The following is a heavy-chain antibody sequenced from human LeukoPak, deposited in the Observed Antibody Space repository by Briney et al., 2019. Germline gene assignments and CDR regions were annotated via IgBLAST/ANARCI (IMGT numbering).Heavy chain of an antibody. CDR1: GGTFSSYA. Sequence: GASVKVSCKASGGTFSSYAISWVRQAPGQGLEWMGGIIPIFGTANYAQKFQGRVTITADESTSTAYMELSSLRSEDTAVYYCARERYSSSGGGYFDYWGQGTLVTVSS. CDR2: IIPIFGTA. J-gene: IGHJ4*02. D-gene: IGHD6-13*01. V-gene: IGHV1-69*01. CDR3: ARERYSSSGGGYFDY.